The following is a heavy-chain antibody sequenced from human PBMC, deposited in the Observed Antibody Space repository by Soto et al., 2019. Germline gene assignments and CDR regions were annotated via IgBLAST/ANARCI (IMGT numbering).Heavy chain of an antibody. J-gene: IGHJ4*02. CDR1: GFSLSTSGMT. Sequence: SGPTLVNPTQTLTLTCTVSGFSLSTSGMTLGWIRQPPGKAPEWLALAHQYSPSLQSRLTFTKDASKNQVVLTMTDVDPADTATYYCTWRHDSSMGPIYWGQG. V-gene: IGHV2-5*01. CDR3: TWRHDSSMGPIY. CDR2: AH. D-gene: IGHD2-2*01.